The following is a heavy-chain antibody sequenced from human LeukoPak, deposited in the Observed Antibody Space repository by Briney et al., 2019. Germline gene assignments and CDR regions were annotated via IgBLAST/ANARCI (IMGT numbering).Heavy chain of an antibody. CDR1: GGTFSSYA. J-gene: IGHJ4*02. V-gene: IGHV1-69*05. CDR3: ARDHQPPLYRYYFDY. D-gene: IGHD2-2*02. Sequence: EASVKVSCKASGGTFSSYAISWVRQVPGQGLEWMGGIIPIFGTANYAQKFQGRVTITTDESTSTAYMELSSLRSEDTAVYYCARDHQPPLYRYYFDYWGQGTLVTVSS. CDR2: IIPIFGTA.